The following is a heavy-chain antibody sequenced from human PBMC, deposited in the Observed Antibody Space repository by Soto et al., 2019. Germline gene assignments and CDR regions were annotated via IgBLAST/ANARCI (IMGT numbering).Heavy chain of an antibody. V-gene: IGHV3-15*01. D-gene: IGHD2-2*03. Sequence: GGSLRLSCASSGFTFSNAWMSWVRQAPGKGLEWVGRIKSKTDGGTTDYAAPVKGRFTISRDDSKNTLYLQMNSLKTEDTAVYYCTTLDIVVVPAAMELYYYYYYMDVWGKGTTVTVSS. J-gene: IGHJ6*03. CDR2: IKSKTDGGTT. CDR1: GFTFSNAW. CDR3: TTLDIVVVPAAMELYYYYYYMDV.